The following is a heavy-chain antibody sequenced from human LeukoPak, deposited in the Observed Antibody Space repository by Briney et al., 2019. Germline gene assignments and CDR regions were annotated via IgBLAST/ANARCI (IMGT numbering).Heavy chain of an antibody. CDR2: IYYSGST. D-gene: IGHD6-13*01. Sequence: SETLSLTCTVSGGSISSYYWSWIRQSPGKGLEWIGNIYYSGSTNYNPSLKSRVTISVDTSKNQFSLKLSSVTAADTAVYYCARDNRAAAAGPPGYYYYGMDVWGQGTLVTVSS. V-gene: IGHV4-59*01. CDR1: GGSISSYY. J-gene: IGHJ6*02. CDR3: ARDNRAAAAGPPGYYYYGMDV.